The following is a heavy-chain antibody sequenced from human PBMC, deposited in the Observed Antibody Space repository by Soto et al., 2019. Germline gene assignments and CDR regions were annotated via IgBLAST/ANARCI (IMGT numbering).Heavy chain of an antibody. J-gene: IGHJ5*02. Sequence: GESLKISCKGSGYSFTSYWISWVRQMPGKGLEWMGRIDPSDSYTNYSPSFQGHVTISADKSISTAYLQWSSLKASDTAMYYCARHDGWPTPGLFCWFDPWGQGTLVTVSS. D-gene: IGHD2-15*01. CDR1: GYSFTSYW. CDR2: IDPSDSYT. CDR3: ARHDGWPTPGLFCWFDP. V-gene: IGHV5-10-1*01.